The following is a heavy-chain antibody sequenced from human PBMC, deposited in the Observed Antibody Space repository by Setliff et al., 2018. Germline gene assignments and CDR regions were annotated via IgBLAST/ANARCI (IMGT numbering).Heavy chain of an antibody. V-gene: IGHV4-39*01. CDR3: ARHLLVQGTYHFDY. Sequence: PSETLSLTCSVSGGSISSGSYYWGWIRQSPGKGLEWIGSMYYSGSTYYNPSLKGRVTLSVDTTKNQFSLKLTSMTAADTAVYFCARHLLVQGTYHFDYWGQGSPVTRLL. CDR1: GGSISSGSYY. J-gene: IGHJ4*02. D-gene: IGHD3-10*01. CDR2: MYYSGST.